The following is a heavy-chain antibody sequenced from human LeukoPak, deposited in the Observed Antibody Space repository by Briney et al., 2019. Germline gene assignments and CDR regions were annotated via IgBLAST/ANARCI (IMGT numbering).Heavy chain of an antibody. CDR3: ARDRRDWSDHYYYYYGMDV. CDR2: IYSGGST. V-gene: IGHV3-53*01. D-gene: IGHD3/OR15-3a*01. Sequence: GGSLRLSCAASGFTVSSNYMSWVRQAPGKGLEWVSVIYSGGSTYYADSVKGRFTISRDNSKNTLYLQMNSLGAEDTAVYYCARDRRDWSDHYYYYYGMDVWGQGTTVTVSS. J-gene: IGHJ6*02. CDR1: GFTVSSNY.